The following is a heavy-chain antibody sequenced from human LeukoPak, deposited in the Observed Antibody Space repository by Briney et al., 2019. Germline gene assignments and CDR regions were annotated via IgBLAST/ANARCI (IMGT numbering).Heavy chain of an antibody. CDR2: IIPILGIA. D-gene: IGHD2-21*02. V-gene: IGHV1-69*04. CDR3: AREYCGGDCYEAFDI. CDR1: RGTFSSYA. J-gene: IGHJ3*02. Sequence: SVKVSCKASRGTFSSYAISWVRQAPGQGLEWMGRIIPILGIANYAQKFQGRVTITADKSTSTAYMELSSLRSEDTAVYYCAREYCGGDCYEAFDIWGQGTMVTVSS.